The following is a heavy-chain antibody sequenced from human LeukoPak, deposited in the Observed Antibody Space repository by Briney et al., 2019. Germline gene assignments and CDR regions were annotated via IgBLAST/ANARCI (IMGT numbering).Heavy chain of an antibody. Sequence: GGSLRLSCAASGFSFRNYAMTWVRLAPGKGLEWVSTISGSGSYTYYPDSVKGRFTISRDNSKNTLYLQMNSLRAEDTAVYYCARDNVPEYYYDSSAFYWGQGTLVTVSS. V-gene: IGHV3-23*01. CDR1: GFSFRNYA. CDR3: ARDNVPEYYYDSSAFY. D-gene: IGHD3-22*01. J-gene: IGHJ4*02. CDR2: ISGSGSYT.